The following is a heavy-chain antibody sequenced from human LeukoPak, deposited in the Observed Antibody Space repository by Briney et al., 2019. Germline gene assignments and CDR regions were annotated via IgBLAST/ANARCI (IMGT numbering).Heavy chain of an antibody. CDR2: IYTSGST. V-gene: IGHV4-4*07. CDR1: GGSISSYY. CDR3: ARGLRITMIVVKTPPHAFDI. Sequence: SETLSLTCTVSGGSISSYYWSWIRQPAGKGLEWIGRIYTSGSTNYNPSLKSRVTISVDTSKNQFSLKLSSVTAADTAVYYWARGLRITMIVVKTPPHAFDIWGQGTRFTVSS. J-gene: IGHJ3*02. D-gene: IGHD3-22*01.